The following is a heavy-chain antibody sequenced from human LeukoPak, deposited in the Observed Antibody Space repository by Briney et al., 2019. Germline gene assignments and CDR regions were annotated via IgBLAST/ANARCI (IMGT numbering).Heavy chain of an antibody. CDR2: ISSNGGST. CDR3: ARGGIAVAAD. D-gene: IGHD6-19*01. Sequence: GGSLRLPCAASGFTFSSYAMHWVRQAPGKGLEYVSAISSNGGSTYYANSVKGRFTISRDNSKNTLYLQMGSLRAEDMAVYYCARGGIAVAADWGQGTLVTVSS. J-gene: IGHJ4*02. V-gene: IGHV3-64*01. CDR1: GFTFSSYA.